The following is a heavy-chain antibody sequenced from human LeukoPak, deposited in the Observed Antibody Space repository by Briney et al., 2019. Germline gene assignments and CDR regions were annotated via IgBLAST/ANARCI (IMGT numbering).Heavy chain of an antibody. CDR3: ARAYYDYVWGSPTKYYFDY. CDR1: GFTVSSNY. CDR2: IYSGGST. Sequence: GGSLRLSCAASGFTVSSNYMSWVRQAPGKGLEWVSDIYSGGSTYYADSVKGRFTISRDNSKNTLYLQMNSLTAADTAVYYCARAYYDYVWGSPTKYYFDYWGQGTLVTVSS. D-gene: IGHD3-16*01. J-gene: IGHJ4*02. V-gene: IGHV3-66*01.